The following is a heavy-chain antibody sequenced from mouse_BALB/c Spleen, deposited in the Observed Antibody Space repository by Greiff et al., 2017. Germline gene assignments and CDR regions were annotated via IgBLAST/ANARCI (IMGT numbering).Heavy chain of an antibody. V-gene: IGHV2-2*01. CDR3: AKPMITTGLYAMDY. D-gene: IGHD2-4*01. CDR1: GFSLTSYG. Sequence: VQLQQSGPGLVQLSQSLSITCTVSGFSLTSYGVHWVRQSPGKGLEWLGVIWSGGSTDYNAAFISRLSISKDNSKSQVFLKLNSLQTDDTATYYCAKPMITTGLYAMDYWGQGTSVTVSS. CDR2: IWSGGST. J-gene: IGHJ4*01.